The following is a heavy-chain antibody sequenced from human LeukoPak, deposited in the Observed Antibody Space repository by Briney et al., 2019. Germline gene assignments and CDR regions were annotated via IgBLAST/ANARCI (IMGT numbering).Heavy chain of an antibody. CDR3: ARMVRRVVRLSIGRSSDYATGYYFDY. J-gene: IGHJ4*02. Sequence: KSSETLSLTCTVSGGSITTYYWSWIRQPPGKGLEWIGHIYTSGSTNFNPSLKSRVTISVDTSKNQFSLKLSSVTAADTAVYYCARMVRRVVRLSIGRSSDYATGYYFDYWGQGTLVTVSS. CDR1: GGSITTYY. V-gene: IGHV4-4*08. D-gene: IGHD5-12*01. CDR2: IYTSGST.